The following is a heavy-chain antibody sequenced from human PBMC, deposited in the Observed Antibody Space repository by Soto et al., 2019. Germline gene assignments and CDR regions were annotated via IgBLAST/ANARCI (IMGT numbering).Heavy chain of an antibody. CDR3: ARRMGYCSSTSCYPAANYYYYMDV. CDR2: IYYSGST. V-gene: IGHV4-59*08. J-gene: IGHJ6*03. Sequence: SETXSLTCTVSGGSISSYYWSWIRQPPGKGLEWIGYIYYSGSTNYNPSLKSRVTISVDTSKNQFSLKLSSVTAADTAVYYCARRMGYCSSTSCYPAANYYYYMDVWGKGTTVTVSS. CDR1: GGSISSYY. D-gene: IGHD2-2*01.